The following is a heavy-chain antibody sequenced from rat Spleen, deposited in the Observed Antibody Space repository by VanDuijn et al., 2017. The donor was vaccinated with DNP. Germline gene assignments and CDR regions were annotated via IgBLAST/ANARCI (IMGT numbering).Heavy chain of an antibody. CDR1: GYSITSYY. CDR3: ASYFYDGYFAMDA. CDR2: IRYTGST. V-gene: IGHV3-1*01. D-gene: IGHD1-12*03. Sequence: EVQLQESGPGLVKPSQSLSLTCSVTGYSITSYYWGWIRKFPGNKMEWIGHIRYTGSTSYNPSLKSQVSISRDTSKNQFFLQLNSVTAEDTATYYCASYFYDGYFAMDAWGQGTSVTVSS. J-gene: IGHJ4*01.